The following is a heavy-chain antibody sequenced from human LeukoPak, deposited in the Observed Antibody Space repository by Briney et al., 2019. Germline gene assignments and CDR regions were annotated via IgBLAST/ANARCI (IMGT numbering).Heavy chain of an antibody. Sequence: SETLSLTCSVSGDSITGYYWGWVRQPPGKGLECLGNIYYTGNNYSNPSLMSRVTISVDTSKNQFSLKLGSVTAADTTVYYCARAASLSGQEYYDFWSGYSRYYFDSWGQGNLVTVSS. CDR1: GDSITGYY. CDR3: ARAASLSGQEYYDFWSGYSRYYFDS. V-gene: IGHV4-38-2*02. J-gene: IGHJ4*02. D-gene: IGHD3-3*01. CDR2: IYYTGNN.